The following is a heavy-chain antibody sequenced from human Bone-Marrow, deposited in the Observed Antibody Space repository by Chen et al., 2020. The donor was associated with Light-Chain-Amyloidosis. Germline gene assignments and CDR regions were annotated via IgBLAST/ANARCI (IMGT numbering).Heavy chain of an antibody. J-gene: IGHJ4*02. CDR1: GFNFSSFG. Sequence: SGGGLVQPGGSLRLSCATSGFNFSSFGMSWVRQAPGKGLEWVSTVSGSTVSTYYAGAVKGRFIISRDNSKSTLYLQRNSLRAGDTAVYFCTRKGGYFDFWGQGSLVTVSS. CDR3: TRKGGYFDF. D-gene: IGHD3-10*01. CDR2: VSGSTVST. V-gene: IGHV3-23*01.